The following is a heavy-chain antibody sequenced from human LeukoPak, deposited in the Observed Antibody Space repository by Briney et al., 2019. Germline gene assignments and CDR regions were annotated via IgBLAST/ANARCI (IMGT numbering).Heavy chain of an antibody. D-gene: IGHD4-23*01. CDR1: GGSISSSSCY. CDR2: IYYSGST. V-gene: IGHV4-39*07. Sequence: SETLSLTCTVSGGSISSSSCYWGWIRQPPGKGLEWIGSIYYSGSTYYNPSLKSRVTISVDTSKNQFSLKLSSVTAADTAVYYCARVTPPRPYYYMDVWGKGTTVTVSS. CDR3: ARVTPPRPYYYMDV. J-gene: IGHJ6*03.